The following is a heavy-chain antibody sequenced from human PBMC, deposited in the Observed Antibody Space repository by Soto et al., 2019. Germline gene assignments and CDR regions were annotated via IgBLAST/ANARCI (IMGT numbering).Heavy chain of an antibody. V-gene: IGHV3-23*01. CDR2: ISGSGGTT. J-gene: IGHJ3*02. D-gene: IGHD6-19*01. CDR3: AKPANGWFSAFDI. CDR1: GFTFSSYA. Sequence: EVQLLGSGGGLVQPGGSLRLSCAASGFTFSSYAMSWVRQAPGKGLEWVSAISGSGGTTYYADSVKGRFTFSRDNSKNTLYLQMNSLRAEDTAVYYCAKPANGWFSAFDIWGQGTMVTVSS.